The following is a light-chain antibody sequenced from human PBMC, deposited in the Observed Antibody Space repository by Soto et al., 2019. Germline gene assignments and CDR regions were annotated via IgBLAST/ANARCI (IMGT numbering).Light chain of an antibody. CDR1: QGVGGW. CDR2: ATS. Sequence: IQMTQSPSSVSAPVGNRSTMTCRASQGVGGWLAWYKQKPGKVPKLLIYATSSLHSGVPSRFSGSGSGTDFTLSISSLQPEDFATYYCQQTPSLPLSFGPGTKVDIK. CDR3: QQTPSLPLS. V-gene: IGKV1-12*01. J-gene: IGKJ3*01.